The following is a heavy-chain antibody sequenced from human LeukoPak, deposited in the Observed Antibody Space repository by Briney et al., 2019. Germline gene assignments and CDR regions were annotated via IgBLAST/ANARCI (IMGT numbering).Heavy chain of an antibody. V-gene: IGHV1-18*04. J-gene: IGHJ6*02. CDR2: ISAYNDNT. Sequence: GASVKVSCKASGYTFTSYGISWVRQAPGQGLEWMGWISAYNDNTYYAQRVQGRVTMTTDMYTTTAYMELKSLRYDDTAVYYCARDKGLGGKYYDYFYGMDAWGQGTTVTVSS. CDR1: GYTFTSYG. D-gene: IGHD1-1*01. CDR3: ARDKGLGGKYYDYFYGMDA.